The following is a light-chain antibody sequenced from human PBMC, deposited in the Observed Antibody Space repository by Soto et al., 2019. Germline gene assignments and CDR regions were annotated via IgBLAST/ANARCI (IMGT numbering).Light chain of an antibody. V-gene: IGLV2-14*03. Sequence: CVLTQPASVSGSPGEWITISCTGTSSDVGAYDFVSWYQQHPDKAPKLMIYEVSNRPSGVSNRFSGSKSVNTATLTISGLQAEDEADYYCSSYTSSSTRVFGTGTKVTVL. J-gene: IGLJ1*01. CDR2: EVS. CDR1: SSDVGAYDF. CDR3: SSYTSSSTRV.